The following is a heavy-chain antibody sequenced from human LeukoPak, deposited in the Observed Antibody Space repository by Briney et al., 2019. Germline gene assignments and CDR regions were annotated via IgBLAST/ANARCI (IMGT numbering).Heavy chain of an antibody. CDR2: INPNSGGT. D-gene: IGHD6-6*01. V-gene: IGHV1-2*02. J-gene: IGHJ6*03. Sequence: ASVKVSCKTSGYTFTGYYLHWVRQAPGQGLEWMGWINPNSGGTNYAQKFQGRVTITRNTSISTAYMELSSLRSEDTAVYYCAKVGIAARRSYYYYYMDVWGKGTTVTVSS. CDR3: AKVGIAARRSYYYYYMDV. CDR1: GYTFTGYY.